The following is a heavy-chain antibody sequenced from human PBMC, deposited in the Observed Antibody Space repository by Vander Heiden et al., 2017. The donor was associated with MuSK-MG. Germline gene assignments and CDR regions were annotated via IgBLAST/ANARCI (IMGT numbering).Heavy chain of an antibody. J-gene: IGHJ3*02. V-gene: IGHV1-69*01. Sequence: QVQLVQSGAEVKKPGSSVKVSCKASGGTFSSYAISWVRQAPGQGLEWMGGIIPIFGTANYAQKFQGRVTITADESTSTAYMELSSLRSEETAVYYCARWGYSVAGAGRDTFDIWGQGTMVTVSS. D-gene: IGHD6-19*01. CDR1: GGTFSSYA. CDR3: ARWGYSVAGAGRDTFDI. CDR2: IIPIFGTA.